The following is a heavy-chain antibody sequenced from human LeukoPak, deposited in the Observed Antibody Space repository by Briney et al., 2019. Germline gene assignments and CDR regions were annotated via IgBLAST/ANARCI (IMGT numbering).Heavy chain of an antibody. V-gene: IGHV1-69*13. Sequence: SVKVSCKASGGTFSSYAISWVRQAPGQGLEWKGGVIPIFGTANYAQKFQGRVTITADESTSTAYMELSSLRSGDTAVYYCARASLGYCSGGSCYDNWGQGTLVTVSS. D-gene: IGHD2-15*01. CDR2: VIPIFGTA. CDR1: GGTFSSYA. CDR3: ARASLGYCSGGSCYDN. J-gene: IGHJ4*02.